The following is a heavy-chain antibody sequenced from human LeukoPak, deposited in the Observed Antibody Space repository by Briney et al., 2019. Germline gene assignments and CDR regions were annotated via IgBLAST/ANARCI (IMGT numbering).Heavy chain of an antibody. CDR3: ARARDSYYDILTGTNNWFDP. J-gene: IGHJ5*02. Sequence: PSETLSLTCTVSGGSISSYYWSWIRQPPGKGLEWIGYIYYSGSTYYNPSLKSRVTISVDTSKNQFSLKLSSVTAADTAVYYCARARDSYYDILTGTNNWFDPWGQGTLVTVSS. CDR1: GGSISSYY. V-gene: IGHV4-59*04. CDR2: IYYSGST. D-gene: IGHD3-9*01.